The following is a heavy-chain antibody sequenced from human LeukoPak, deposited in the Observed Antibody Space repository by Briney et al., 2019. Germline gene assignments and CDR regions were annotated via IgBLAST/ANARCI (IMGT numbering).Heavy chain of an antibody. CDR2: ISFGGGYT. D-gene: IGHD3-16*01. CDR3: VRDYD. J-gene: IGHJ4*02. V-gene: IGHV3-23*01. CDR1: GFTFSNYA. Sequence: GGSLRLSCVGYGFTFSNYAMTWVRQAPGKGLEWVSSISFGGGYTFYADSVKGHFTISRDNSRSTLYLQMNNLRAEDTAVYYCVRDYDWGQGTLVTVSS.